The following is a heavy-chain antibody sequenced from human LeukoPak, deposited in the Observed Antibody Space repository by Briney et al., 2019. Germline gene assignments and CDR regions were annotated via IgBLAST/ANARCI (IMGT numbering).Heavy chain of an antibody. CDR3: AGGGYYYDSSGQYDY. J-gene: IGHJ4*02. CDR1: GGSISSGSYY. Sequence: SETLSLTCTVSGGSISSGSYYWSWIRQPAGKGLEWIGRIYTSGSTNYNPSLKSRVTISVDTSKNQFSLKLSSVTAADTAVYYCAGGGYYYDSSGQYDYWGQGTLVTVSS. D-gene: IGHD3-22*01. V-gene: IGHV4-61*02. CDR2: IYTSGST.